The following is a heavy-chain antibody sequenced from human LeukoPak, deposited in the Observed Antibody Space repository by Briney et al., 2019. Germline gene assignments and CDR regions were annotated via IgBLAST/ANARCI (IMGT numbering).Heavy chain of an antibody. CDR3: AQRTNGNWNDDWFDP. J-gene: IGHJ5*02. D-gene: IGHD1-20*01. Sequence: PSETLSLTCTVSGYSISSGYYWGWIRQPPGKGLEWIGSIYHSGSTYYNPSLKSRVTISVDTSKNQFSLKLSSVTAADTAVYYCAQRTNGNWNDDWFDPWGQGTLVTVSS. CDR1: GYSISSGYY. V-gene: IGHV4-38-2*02. CDR2: IYHSGST.